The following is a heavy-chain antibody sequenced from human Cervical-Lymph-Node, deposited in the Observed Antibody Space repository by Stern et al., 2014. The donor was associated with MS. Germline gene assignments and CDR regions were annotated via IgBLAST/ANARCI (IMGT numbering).Heavy chain of an antibody. J-gene: IGHJ4*02. Sequence: EVQLVESGAEVKKPGESLRLSCEVSGYKFTNNWIGWVRQMPGKGLEWMGIIYPGDSETRYSPSFQGQVTILVDKSNTTAYLQWSSLKASDTALYYCARRGHGYMGIDYWGQGTPVTVSS. CDR2: IYPGDSET. V-gene: IGHV5-51*03. CDR3: ARRGHGYMGIDY. CDR1: GYKFTNNW. D-gene: IGHD5-24*01.